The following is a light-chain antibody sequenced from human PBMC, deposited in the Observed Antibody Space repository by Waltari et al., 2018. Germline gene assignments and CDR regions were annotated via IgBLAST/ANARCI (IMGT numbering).Light chain of an antibody. J-gene: IGLJ3*02. V-gene: IGLV3-1*01. CDR1: NLGSKS. CDR2: QDD. Sequence: SYELTQPPSVSVSPGQTASISCSGENLGSKSASWYQQKPGRSPVLVIHQDDKRPSGIPDRFFGSNSVNTATLTIVGTQALDEADYFCLAWDNNSGHWVFGGGTKLTVL. CDR3: LAWDNNSGHWV.